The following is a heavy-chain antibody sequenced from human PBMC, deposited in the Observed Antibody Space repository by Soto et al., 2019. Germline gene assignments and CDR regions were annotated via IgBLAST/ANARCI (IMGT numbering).Heavy chain of an antibody. D-gene: IGHD3-10*01. Sequence: PSETLSLTCTVSGGSISSGDYYWSWIRQPPGKGLEWIGYIYYSGSTYYNPSLKSRVTISVDTSKNQFSLKLSSVTAADTAVYYCARVLLLWSPPDAFDIWGQGTMVTVSS. CDR2: IYYSGST. J-gene: IGHJ3*02. CDR3: ARVLLLWSPPDAFDI. CDR1: GGSISSGDYY. V-gene: IGHV4-30-4*01.